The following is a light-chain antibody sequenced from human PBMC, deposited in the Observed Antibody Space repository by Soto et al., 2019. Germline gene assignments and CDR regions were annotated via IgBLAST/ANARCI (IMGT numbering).Light chain of an antibody. CDR3: QQTYSTVYT. J-gene: IGKJ2*01. CDR2: AAS. Sequence: DIQMTQSPSSLSASVGDRVTITCLAGQSISTYLNWYQQKPGKAPNLLIYAASSLQSGVPSRFSGSGSGTDFTLTISSLQPEDFATYYCQQTYSTVYTFGQGTKLEIK. CDR1: QSISTY. V-gene: IGKV1-39*01.